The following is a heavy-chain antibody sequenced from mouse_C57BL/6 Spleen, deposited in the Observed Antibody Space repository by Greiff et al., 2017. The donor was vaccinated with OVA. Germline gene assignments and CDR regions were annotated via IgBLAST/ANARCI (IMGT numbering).Heavy chain of an antibody. CDR2: IYPGSGNT. J-gene: IGHJ4*01. D-gene: IGHD2-4*01. V-gene: IGHV1-76*01. Sequence: QVQLKESGAELVRPGASVKLSCKASGYTFTDYYINWVKQRPGQGLEWIARIYPGSGNTYYNEKFKGKATLTAEKSSSTAYMQLSSLTSEDSAVYFCAREGYYDYAYAMDYWGQGTSVTVSS. CDR1: GYTFTDYY. CDR3: AREGYYDYAYAMDY.